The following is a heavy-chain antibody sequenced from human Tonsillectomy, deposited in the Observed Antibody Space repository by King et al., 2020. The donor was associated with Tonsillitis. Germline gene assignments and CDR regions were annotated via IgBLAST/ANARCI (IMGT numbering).Heavy chain of an antibody. Sequence: VQLQESGPGLVKPSETLSLTCTVSGGSISSYYWSWIRQPPGKGLEWIGYIYYSGSTNYNPSLKSRVTISVDTSKNQFSLKLSSVTAADTAVYYCARMGYSGYYYFDYWGQGALVTVSS. CDR2: IYYSGST. V-gene: IGHV4-59*01. CDR1: GGSISSYY. J-gene: IGHJ4*02. CDR3: ARMGYSGYYYFDY. D-gene: IGHD3-22*01.